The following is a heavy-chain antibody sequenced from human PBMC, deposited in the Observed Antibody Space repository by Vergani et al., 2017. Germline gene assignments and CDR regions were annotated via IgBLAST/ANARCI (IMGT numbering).Heavy chain of an antibody. V-gene: IGHV1-24*01. D-gene: IGHD2-8*01. Sequence: QVQLVQSGAEVKKPGASVKVSCKVSGYTLTELSMHWVRQAPGKGLEWMGGFDPEDGETSYAQKFQGRVTMTEDTSTDTAYMELSSLRSEDTAVYYCATVMAGTDSLYYYYYMDVWGKGTTVTVSS. CDR3: ATVMAGTDSLYYYYYMDV. CDR1: GYTLTELS. J-gene: IGHJ6*03. CDR2: FDPEDGET.